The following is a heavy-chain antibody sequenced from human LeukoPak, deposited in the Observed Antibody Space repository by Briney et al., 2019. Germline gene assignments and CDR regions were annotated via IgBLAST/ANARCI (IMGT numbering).Heavy chain of an antibody. D-gene: IGHD1-14*01. Sequence: PGGSLRLSCAASGFTFSSYWMHWVRQAPGKGLEWVAVIWYDGSNKYYADSVKGRFTISRDNSKNTLYLQMNSLRAEDTAVYYCLTPAGWVNYWGQGTLVTVSS. CDR1: GFTFSSYW. J-gene: IGHJ4*02. CDR3: LTPAGWVNY. CDR2: IWYDGSNK. V-gene: IGHV3-33*08.